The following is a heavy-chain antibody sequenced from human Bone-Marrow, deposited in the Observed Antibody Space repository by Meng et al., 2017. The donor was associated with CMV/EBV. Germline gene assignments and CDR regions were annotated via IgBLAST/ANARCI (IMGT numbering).Heavy chain of an antibody. J-gene: IGHJ4*02. D-gene: IGHD6-19*01. CDR2: IYYSGST. CDR1: GGSISSGGYY. V-gene: IGHV4-39*01. CDR3: MTPEAVAGMRAY. Sequence: SETLSLTCTVSGGSISSGGYYWSWIRQHPGKGLEWIGSIYYSGSTYYNPSLKSRVTISVDTSKNQFSLKLSSVTAADTAVYYCMTPEAVAGMRAYWGQGTLVTVSS.